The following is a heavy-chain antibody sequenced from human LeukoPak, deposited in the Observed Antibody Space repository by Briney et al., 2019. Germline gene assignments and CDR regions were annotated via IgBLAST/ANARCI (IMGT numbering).Heavy chain of an antibody. CDR1: GGSFSGYY. CDR3: ARGYLRYFDWFPVWDY. D-gene: IGHD3-9*01. CDR2: INHSGST. J-gene: IGHJ4*02. Sequence: SETLSPTSVVYGGSFSGYYWSWIRQPPGKGLEWIGEINHSGSTNYNPSLKSLVTISGNTPKNQFSLRLSAVTAADTAVYYCARGYLRYFDWFPVWDYWGQGTLVTVSS. V-gene: IGHV4-34*01.